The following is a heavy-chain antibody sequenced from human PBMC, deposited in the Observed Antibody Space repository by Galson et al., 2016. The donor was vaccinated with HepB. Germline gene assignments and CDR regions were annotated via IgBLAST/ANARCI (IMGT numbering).Heavy chain of an antibody. CDR3: ARGRGVDV. V-gene: IGHV3-7*03. CDR1: GFIFSTCW. CDR2: IKEDRSEK. J-gene: IGHJ6*02. Sequence: SLRLSCAASGFIFSTCWMSWVRQAPGKGLEWVSNIKEDRSEKYYVDSVKGRFTITRDNAKNSLYLQMNSLRGEDTAVYYCARGRGVDVWGQGTTVTDSS.